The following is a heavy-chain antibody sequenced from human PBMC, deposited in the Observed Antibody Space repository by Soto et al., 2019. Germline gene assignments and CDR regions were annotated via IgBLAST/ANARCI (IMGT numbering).Heavy chain of an antibody. D-gene: IGHD2-2*01. CDR1: GGSISSGGYS. V-gene: IGHV4-30-2*01. Sequence: SETLSLTCAVSGGSISSGGYSWSWIRQPPGKGLEWIGYIYHSGSTYYNPSLKSRVTISVDRSKNQFSLKLSSVTAADTAVYYCARSRSTSCYFDYWGQGTLVTVSS. CDR3: ARSRSTSCYFDY. CDR2: IYHSGST. J-gene: IGHJ4*02.